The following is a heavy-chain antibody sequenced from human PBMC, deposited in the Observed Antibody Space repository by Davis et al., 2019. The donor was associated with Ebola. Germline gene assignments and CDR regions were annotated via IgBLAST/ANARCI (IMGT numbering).Heavy chain of an antibody. J-gene: IGHJ4*02. CDR1: GGSISSYY. D-gene: IGHD4-17*01. V-gene: IGHV4-59*08. CDR3: ARHGYGDWDFDY. Sequence: GSLRLSCTVSGGSISSYYWSWIRQPPGKGLEWIGYIYYSGSTNYNPSLKSRVTISVDTSKNQFSLKLSSVTAADTAVYYCARHGYGDWDFDYWGQGTLVTVSS. CDR2: IYYSGST.